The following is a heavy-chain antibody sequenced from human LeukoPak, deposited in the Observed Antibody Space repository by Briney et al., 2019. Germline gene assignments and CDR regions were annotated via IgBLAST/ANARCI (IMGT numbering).Heavy chain of an antibody. CDR3: AKAVKGRCSGARCYAFDY. Sequence: PGGSLRLSCTASGFTFSAYAMNWVRQAPGKGLEWVSSGVSNADSTYYAGSVKGRFTISRDNSRNMFYLQMNKLRADDTAIYYCAKAVKGRCSGARCYAFDYWGQGTLVTVSS. V-gene: IGHV3-23*01. CDR1: GFTFSAYA. CDR2: GVSNADST. J-gene: IGHJ4*02. D-gene: IGHD2-15*01.